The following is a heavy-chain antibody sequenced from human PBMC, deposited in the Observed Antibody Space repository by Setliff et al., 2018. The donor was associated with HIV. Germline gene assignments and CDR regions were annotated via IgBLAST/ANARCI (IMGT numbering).Heavy chain of an antibody. Sequence: LSLTCTVSGGSISSYYWSWIRQPPGKGLGWIGYIYYSGSTNYNPSLKSRVTISVDTSKNQFSLKLNSVTAADTAVYYCARSPPTTFWSGYTYYYYMDVWGKGTTVTVSS. D-gene: IGHD3-3*01. V-gene: IGHV4-59*01. CDR1: GGSISSYY. CDR3: ARSPPTTFWSGYTYYYYMDV. CDR2: IYYSGST. J-gene: IGHJ6*03.